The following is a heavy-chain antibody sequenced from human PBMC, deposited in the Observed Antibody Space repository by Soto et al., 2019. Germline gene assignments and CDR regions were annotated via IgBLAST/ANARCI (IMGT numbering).Heavy chain of an antibody. CDR1: GFTFSSYS. D-gene: IGHD5-18*01. Sequence: EVQLVESGGGLVKPGGSLRLSCAASGFTFSSYSMNWVRQAPGKGLEWVSSISSSSSYIYYADSVKGRFTISRDNAKNSLYLQMNSLRAEDTAVYYCARDRNGGGGYSYGYYFDYWGQGTLVTVSS. CDR3: ARDRNGGGGYSYGYYFDY. V-gene: IGHV3-21*01. J-gene: IGHJ4*02. CDR2: ISSSSSYI.